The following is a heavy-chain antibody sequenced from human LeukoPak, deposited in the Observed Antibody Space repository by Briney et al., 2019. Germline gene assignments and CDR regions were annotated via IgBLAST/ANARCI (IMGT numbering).Heavy chain of an antibody. CDR2: INPNSGGT. CDR3: ARERLTVDAFDI. CDR1: GYTFTGYY. D-gene: IGHD2-21*02. J-gene: IGHJ3*02. Sequence: ASVKVSCKASGYTFTGYYMHWVRQAPGRGLEWMGWINPNSGGTNYAQKFQGRATMTRDTSISTAYMELSRLRSDDTAVYYCARERLTVDAFDIWGQGKMVSVSS. V-gene: IGHV1-2*02.